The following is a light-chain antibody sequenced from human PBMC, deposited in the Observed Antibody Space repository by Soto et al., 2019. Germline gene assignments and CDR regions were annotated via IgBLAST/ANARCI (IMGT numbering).Light chain of an antibody. J-gene: IGLJ2*01. CDR3: GTWDSSLNVVV. V-gene: IGLV1-51*01. CDR2: DNT. Sequence: QSVLTQSSSVSAAAGQKVTISCSGSYSNIGSNFVSWYQHFPGSAPKLVIYDNTQRPSGIPDRFSGSKSGSSATLGITGLQTGDEADYYCGTWDSSLNVVVFGGGTKLPVL. CDR1: YSNIGSNF.